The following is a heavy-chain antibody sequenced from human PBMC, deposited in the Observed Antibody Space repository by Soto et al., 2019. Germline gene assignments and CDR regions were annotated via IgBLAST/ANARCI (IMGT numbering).Heavy chain of an antibody. CDR2: ISGSGGST. V-gene: IGHV3-23*01. CDR3: AKKGDGWAFAHYIDY. D-gene: IGHD3-10*01. J-gene: IGHJ4*02. CDR1: GFTFSSYA. Sequence: PGGSQRLSCAASGFTFSSYARSWVRQAPGKGLEWVSAISGSGGSTYYADSVKGRFTISRDNSKNTLYLQMNSLRAEGTAVYYCAKKGDGWAFAHYIDYWGQGTLVTVSS.